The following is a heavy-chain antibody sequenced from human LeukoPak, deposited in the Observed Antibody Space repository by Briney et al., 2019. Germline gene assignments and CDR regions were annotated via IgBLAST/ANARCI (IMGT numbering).Heavy chain of an antibody. CDR1: GLTFDDYG. V-gene: IGHV3-20*04. CDR2: INWNGGST. J-gene: IGHJ4*02. D-gene: IGHD6-19*01. CDR3: ARGPKGAVAGTVDY. Sequence: RPGGSLRLSCAASGLTFDDYGMSWVRQAPGKGLEWVSGINWNGGSTGYADSVKGRFTISKDNAKNSLYLQMNSLRAEDTALYYCARGPKGAVAGTVDYWGQGTLVAVSS.